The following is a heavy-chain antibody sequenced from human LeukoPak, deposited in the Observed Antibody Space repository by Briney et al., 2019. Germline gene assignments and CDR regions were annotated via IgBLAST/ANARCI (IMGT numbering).Heavy chain of an antibody. CDR2: ISGSGGNT. D-gene: IGHD6-13*01. Sequence: GGSVRLSCAVSGFPFSSHAMRWVRQAPGKGLEYVSAISGSGGNTYYAASVTGRLTISRDNSKNTLYLQMLSLRAEDTTVYYCAKGALRESSSWDPFDYWGQGTLVTVSS. V-gene: IGHV3-23*01. J-gene: IGHJ4*02. CDR3: AKGALRESSSWDPFDY. CDR1: GFPFSSHA.